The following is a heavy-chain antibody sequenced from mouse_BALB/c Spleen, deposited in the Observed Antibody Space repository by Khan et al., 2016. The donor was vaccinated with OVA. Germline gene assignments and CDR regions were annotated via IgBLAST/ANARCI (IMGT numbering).Heavy chain of an antibody. CDR3: EESAI. CDR2: IDSNGGST. D-gene: IGHD2-12*01. V-gene: IGHV5-6-3*01. Sequence: EVELVESGGGIVQPGGSQKRSCAASRFTISSYGMSSVRQTPDKRLELVATIDSNGGSTDYPDSVKRRFTSSGDNAKNALYLQMRSLKYEDTAIYYSEESAIWGQGTTLTVSS. CDR1: RFTISSYG. J-gene: IGHJ2*01.